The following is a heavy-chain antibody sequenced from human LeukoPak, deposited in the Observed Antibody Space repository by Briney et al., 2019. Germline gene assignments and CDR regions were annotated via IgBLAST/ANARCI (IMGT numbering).Heavy chain of an antibody. J-gene: IGHJ4*02. CDR3: AKVTSF. V-gene: IGHV3-23*01. CDR2: IGGSGGTT. Sequence: GGSLRLSCTASGFTFSSYAMSWVRQAPGKGLEWVSTIGGSGGTTYYADSVKGRFTIARDNSKNTLYLQMNTLRAEDTAVYYCAKVTSFWGQGALVTVSS. D-gene: IGHD1/OR15-1a*01. CDR1: GFTFSSYA.